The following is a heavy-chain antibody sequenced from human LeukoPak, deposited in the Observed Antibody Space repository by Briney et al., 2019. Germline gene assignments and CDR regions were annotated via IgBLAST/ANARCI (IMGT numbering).Heavy chain of an antibody. CDR2: IYYSGST. CDR1: GGSISSYY. V-gene: IGHV4-59*12. D-gene: IGHD3-16*02. CDR3: ATFSNTYYDYVWGSYRPI. J-gene: IGHJ4*02. Sequence: SETLSLTCTVSGGSISSYYWSWIRQPPGKGLEWIGYIYYSGSTNYNPSLKSRVTISVDTSKNQFSLKLSSVTAADTAVYYCATFSNTYYDYVWGSYRPIWGQGTLVTVSS.